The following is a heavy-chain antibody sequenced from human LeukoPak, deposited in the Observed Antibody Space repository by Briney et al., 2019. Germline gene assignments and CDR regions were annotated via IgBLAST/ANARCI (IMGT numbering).Heavy chain of an antibody. CDR3: ARDGYSSSWYYFDY. D-gene: IGHD6-13*01. CDR1: GGSISNYY. CDR2: IYYTGST. V-gene: IGHV4-59*12. Sequence: SETLSLTCTVSGGSISNYYWSWIRQPPGKGLEWIGYIYYTGSTNYNPSLKSRVTISVDTSKNQFSLKLSSVTAADTAVYYCARDGYSSSWYYFDYWGQGTLVTVSS. J-gene: IGHJ4*02.